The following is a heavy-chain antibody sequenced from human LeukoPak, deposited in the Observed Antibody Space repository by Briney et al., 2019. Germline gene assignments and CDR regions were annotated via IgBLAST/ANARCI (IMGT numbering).Heavy chain of an antibody. Sequence: GWSLRVSCEGSGFTANSNYMSWVRQAPGRGLESVAVIYSAGIAYYADSVKGRFTISSDNSKNTLFLQMSSLRPEDTAIYYCATTAYHVGSGSFQHWGQGTLVTLSS. J-gene: IGHJ1*01. CDR3: ATTAYHVGSGSFQH. CDR1: GFTANSNY. CDR2: IYSAGIA. V-gene: IGHV3-66*02. D-gene: IGHD3-10*01.